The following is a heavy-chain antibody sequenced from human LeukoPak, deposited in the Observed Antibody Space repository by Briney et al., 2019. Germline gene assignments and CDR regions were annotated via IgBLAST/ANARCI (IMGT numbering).Heavy chain of an antibody. CDR2: INHSGST. Sequence: SETLSLTCAVYGGSFSGYYWSWIRQPPGKGLEWIGEINHSGSTNYNPSLKSRVTISVDTSKNQFSLKLSSVTAADTAVYYCARQGRVDSSEIDYWGQGTLVTVSS. CDR1: GGSFSGYY. CDR3: ARQGRVDSSEIDY. V-gene: IGHV4-34*01. D-gene: IGHD3-22*01. J-gene: IGHJ4*02.